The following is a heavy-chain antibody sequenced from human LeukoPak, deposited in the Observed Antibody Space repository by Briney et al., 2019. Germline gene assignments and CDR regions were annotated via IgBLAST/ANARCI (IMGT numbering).Heavy chain of an antibody. D-gene: IGHD3-10*01. J-gene: IGHJ3*02. CDR1: GFTFSSYS. CDR2: ISSSSSYI. Sequence: GGSLRLSCAASGFTFSSYSMNWVRQAPGKGLEWVSSISSSSSYIYYADSVKGRFTISRDSAKNSLYLQMNSLRAEDTAVYYCARDYYGSGSYSTDDAFDIWGQGTMVTVSS. V-gene: IGHV3-21*01. CDR3: ARDYYGSGSYSTDDAFDI.